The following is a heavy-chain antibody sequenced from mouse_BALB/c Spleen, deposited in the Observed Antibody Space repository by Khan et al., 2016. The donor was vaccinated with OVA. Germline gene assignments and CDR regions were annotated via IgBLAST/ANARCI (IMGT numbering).Heavy chain of an antibody. V-gene: IGHV6-3*01. D-gene: IGHD3-3*01. J-gene: IGHJ4*01. Sequence: QLEASGGGLVQPGGSMKLSCVASGFTFSSYWMSWVRQSPEKGLEWVAEIRLKSDNYATHYAESVKGKFTISRDDSKSRLYLQMNSLRAEDTGIYYCTARAYAMDYWGQGTSVTVSS. CDR1: GFTFSSYW. CDR2: IRLKSDNYAT. CDR3: TARAYAMDY.